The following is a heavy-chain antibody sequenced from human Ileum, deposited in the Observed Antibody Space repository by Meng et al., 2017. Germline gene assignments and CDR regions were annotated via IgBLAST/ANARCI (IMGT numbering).Heavy chain of an antibody. CDR3: ASFNLGSSWY. J-gene: IGHJ4*02. CDR2: FYHSGST. Sequence: SETLSLTCTVSGGSISSSTYWWGWIRQPRGKGLEWIGTFYHSGSTYYNPSLKSRVTISEDTSKNQLSLKLRSVTAADTAVYYCASFNLGSSWYWGQGTLVTVSS. CDR1: GGSISSSTYW. D-gene: IGHD6-13*01. V-gene: IGHV4-39*07.